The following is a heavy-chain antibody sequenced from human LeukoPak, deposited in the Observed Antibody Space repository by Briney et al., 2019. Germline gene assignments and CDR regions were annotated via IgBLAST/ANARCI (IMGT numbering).Heavy chain of an antibody. CDR2: INWNGGST. CDR3: ARGIVERSNWFDT. V-gene: IGHV3-20*04. D-gene: IGHD3-22*01. CDR1: GFTCDDYG. Sequence: GGSLRLSGAASGFTCDDYGMSWVGQAPGNGLEWVSGINWNGGSTGYEDSVKGRFTISRANAKNSLYLQMNTLRAEDTALYYCARGIVERSNWFDTWGQGTLVTVSS. J-gene: IGHJ5*02.